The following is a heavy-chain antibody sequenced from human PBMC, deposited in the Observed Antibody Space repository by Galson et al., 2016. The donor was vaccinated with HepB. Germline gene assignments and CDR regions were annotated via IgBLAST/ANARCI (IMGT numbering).Heavy chain of an antibody. CDR1: GFTFDDYA. D-gene: IGHD3-22*01. J-gene: IGHJ4*02. CDR2: ITWNSAKI. Sequence: SLRLSCAASGFTFDDYAMHWVRQGPGKGLEWVAGITWNSAKIDYADSVKGRFTMSRDNAKNSLSLQMESLSAEDTALYYCAKWTHYYDTDGHSYFDSWGPGALVTVSS. CDR3: AKWTHYYDTDGHSYFDS. V-gene: IGHV3-9*01.